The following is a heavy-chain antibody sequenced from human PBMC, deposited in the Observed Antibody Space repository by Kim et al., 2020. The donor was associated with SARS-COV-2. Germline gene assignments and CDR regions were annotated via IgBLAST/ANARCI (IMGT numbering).Heavy chain of an antibody. CDR1: GFTVSSNY. J-gene: IGHJ3*02. CDR3: ARNGKYCSSTSCQGLDAFDI. D-gene: IGHD2-2*01. Sequence: GGSLRLSCAASGFTVSSNYMSWVRQAPGKGLEWVSVIYSGGSTYYADSVKGRFTISRDNSKNTLYLQMNSLRAEDTAVYYCARNGKYCSSTSCQGLDAFDIWGQGTMVTVSS. V-gene: IGHV3-53*01. CDR2: IYSGGST.